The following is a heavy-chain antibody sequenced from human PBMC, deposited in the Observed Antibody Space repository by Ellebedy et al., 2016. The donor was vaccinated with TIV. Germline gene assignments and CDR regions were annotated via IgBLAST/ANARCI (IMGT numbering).Heavy chain of an antibody. CDR1: GFTFSSHG. Sequence: PGGSLRLSCAASGFTFSSHGMAWVRQAPGKGLEWRSGITGGGDTTYYADAVKGRFTISRANSKNTLFLHLSSLSAEDTAVFYCVRVMWPVPGPVDPFDYWGQGTPVTVSS. CDR3: VRVMWPVPGPVDPFDY. V-gene: IGHV3-23*01. CDR2: ITGGGDTT. J-gene: IGHJ4*02. D-gene: IGHD6-19*01.